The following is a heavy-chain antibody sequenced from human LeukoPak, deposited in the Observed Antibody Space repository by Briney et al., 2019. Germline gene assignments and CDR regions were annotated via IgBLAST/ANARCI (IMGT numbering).Heavy chain of an antibody. J-gene: IGHJ4*02. Sequence: PSETLSLTCTVSGGSISSSSYSWGWIRQPPGKGLEWIGSIYYSGTTYYNPSLKSRVTISVDTSKIQFSLKLSSVAAPDTAVYFCARLWYDFWSGYTHPYFDYWGQGTLVTVSS. CDR2: IYYSGTT. V-gene: IGHV4-39*01. CDR3: ARLWYDFWSGYTHPYFDY. CDR1: GGSISSSSYS. D-gene: IGHD3/OR15-3a*01.